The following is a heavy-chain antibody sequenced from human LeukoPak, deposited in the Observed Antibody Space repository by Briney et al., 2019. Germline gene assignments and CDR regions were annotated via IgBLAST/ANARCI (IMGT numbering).Heavy chain of an antibody. Sequence: SETLSLTCTVSGGSINSYYWSWIRQPPGKGLEWIGYIYYSGSTNYNPSLKSRVTISVDMSKNQFSLRLNSVTAADTAVYYCARLGSGYSSSWPYYYDYYMDVWGKGTTVTISS. J-gene: IGHJ6*03. CDR1: GGSINSYY. CDR3: ARLGSGYSSSWPYYYDYYMDV. V-gene: IGHV4-59*01. CDR2: IYYSGST. D-gene: IGHD6-13*01.